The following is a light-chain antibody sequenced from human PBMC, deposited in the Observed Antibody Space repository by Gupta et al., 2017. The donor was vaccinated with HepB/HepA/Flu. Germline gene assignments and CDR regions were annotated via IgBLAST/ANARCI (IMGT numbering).Light chain of an antibody. CDR3: QQSYSTIT. V-gene: IGKV1-39*01. Sequence: DIQMTQSPSSLSASVGDRVTITCRASQSISSYLNWYQQKPGKAPKLLIYAASRLQSGVPSRFSGSGSGTDFTLTSSRLQTEDFATYYCQQSYSTITFGGGTKVEIK. J-gene: IGKJ4*01. CDR2: AAS. CDR1: QSISSY.